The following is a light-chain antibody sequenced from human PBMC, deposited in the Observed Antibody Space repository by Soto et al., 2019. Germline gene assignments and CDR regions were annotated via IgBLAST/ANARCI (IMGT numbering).Light chain of an antibody. CDR3: SSYAGSNNMI. CDR1: SSDVGGYNY. J-gene: IGLJ2*01. Sequence: QCALTQPPSASGSPGQSVTISCTGTSSDVGGYNYVSWYQQHPGKAPKLIIYEVNKWPSGVPDRFSGSKSGNTASLTVSGLQAEDEADYYCSSYAGSNNMIFGGGTKLTVL. V-gene: IGLV2-8*01. CDR2: EVN.